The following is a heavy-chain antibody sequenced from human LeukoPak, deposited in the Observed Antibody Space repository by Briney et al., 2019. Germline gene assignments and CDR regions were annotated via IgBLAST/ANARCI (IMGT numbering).Heavy chain of an antibody. Sequence: SSETLSLTCTVSGGSISSGSYYWSWIRQPAGKGLEWIGRIYTSGSTNYNPSLKSRVTISVDTSKNQFSLKLSSVTAADTAVYYCARDPRGYSYGWWGQGALVTVSS. CDR1: GGSISSGSYY. J-gene: IGHJ4*02. CDR2: IYTSGST. CDR3: ARDPRGYSYGW. V-gene: IGHV4-61*02. D-gene: IGHD5-18*01.